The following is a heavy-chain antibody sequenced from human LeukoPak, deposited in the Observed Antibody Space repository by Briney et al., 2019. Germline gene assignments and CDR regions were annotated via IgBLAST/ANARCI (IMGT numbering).Heavy chain of an antibody. CDR3: ATLSSDWHSVDY. CDR2: IYYSGST. D-gene: IGHD6-19*01. V-gene: IGHV4-38-2*01. Sequence: LRLSCAVSGFTFSRYSMTWIRQPPGKGLEYIGSIYYSGSTYYNPSLKSRLTISLDTSKNQFSLKLNFMTAADTAVYYCATLSSDWHSVDYWGQGTLVTVSS. J-gene: IGHJ4*02. CDR1: GFTFSRYS.